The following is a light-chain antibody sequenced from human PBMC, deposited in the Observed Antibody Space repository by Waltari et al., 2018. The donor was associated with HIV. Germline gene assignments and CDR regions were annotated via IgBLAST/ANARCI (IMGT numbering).Light chain of an antibody. CDR3: AAWDDSLSGYV. Sequence: QRVTISCSGSSSNIGSNHVYWYQHLPGTAPKLLIYMNNQRPSGVPDRFSGSKSGTSASLAISGLRSEDEADYYCAAWDDSLSGYVFGTGTKVAVL. V-gene: IGLV1-47*01. J-gene: IGLJ1*01. CDR1: SSNIGSNH. CDR2: MNN.